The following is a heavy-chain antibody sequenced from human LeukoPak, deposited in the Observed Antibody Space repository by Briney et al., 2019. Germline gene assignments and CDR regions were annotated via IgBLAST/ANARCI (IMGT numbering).Heavy chain of an antibody. D-gene: IGHD2-2*02. Sequence: GASVKVSCKASGYTFTGYYMHWVRQAPGQGLEWMGWINPNSGGTNYAQKFQGRVTMTRDTSISTAYMELSRLRSDDTAVYYCAGDEHCSSTSCYTGGYYYYYMDVWGKGTTVTVSS. V-gene: IGHV1-2*02. CDR1: GYTFTGYY. CDR2: INPNSGGT. CDR3: AGDEHCSSTSCYTGGYYYYYMDV. J-gene: IGHJ6*03.